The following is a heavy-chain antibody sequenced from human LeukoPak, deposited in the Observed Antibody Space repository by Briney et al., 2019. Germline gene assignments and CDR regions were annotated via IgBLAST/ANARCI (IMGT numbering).Heavy chain of an antibody. CDR3: ARGYNWGSPTRNFYYLDV. V-gene: IGHV4-4*07. CDR1: GGSISSYY. CDR2: IYTSGST. J-gene: IGHJ6*03. Sequence: SETLSLTCTVSGGSISSYYWSWIRQPAGKGLEWIGRIYTSGSTNYNPFLKCRGTMSVDTSKNQFSLKLRSVTAADTAVYYCARGYNWGSPTRNFYYLDVWGKGTTVTVSS. D-gene: IGHD7-27*01.